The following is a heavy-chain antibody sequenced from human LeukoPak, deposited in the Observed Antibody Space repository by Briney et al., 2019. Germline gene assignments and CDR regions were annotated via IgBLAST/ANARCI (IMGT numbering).Heavy chain of an antibody. CDR2: IYNSGST. D-gene: IGHD3-16*01. CDR3: ARNYGRRPFDY. J-gene: IGHJ4*02. V-gene: IGHV4-59*08. Sequence: PSENLSLTCTVSGGSISTYYWSWIRKPPGKGLEWIGHIYNSGSTNYSPSLKSRVTISVDTSKNQFSLKLSSVTAADTAVYYCARNYGRRPFDYWGQGTLVTVSS. CDR1: GGSISTYY.